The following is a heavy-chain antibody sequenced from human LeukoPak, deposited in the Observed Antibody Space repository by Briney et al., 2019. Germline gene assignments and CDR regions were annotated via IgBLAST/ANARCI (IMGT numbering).Heavy chain of an antibody. Sequence: LETLSLTCTVSGGSISSYYWSWIRQPAGKGLEWIGRIYASGSTNYNPSLKSRVTMSVDTSKNQFSLKLSSVTAADTAVYYCARDDPHYYDSSGYPHYWGQGTLVTVSS. J-gene: IGHJ4*02. CDR3: ARDDPHYYDSSGYPHY. CDR2: IYASGST. D-gene: IGHD3-22*01. V-gene: IGHV4-4*07. CDR1: GGSISSYY.